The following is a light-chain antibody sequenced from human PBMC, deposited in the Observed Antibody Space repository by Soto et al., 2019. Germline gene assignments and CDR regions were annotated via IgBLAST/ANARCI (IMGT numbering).Light chain of an antibody. Sequence: QSALTQPASVSGSPGQSITISCTGTSSDVGGYNYVSWYQHHPGRAPKLMIYNAFGRPSGVSNRFSGSKSGNTASLTISGLQAEDEADYYCSSYRGSNTVVFGGGTKLTVL. V-gene: IGLV2-14*03. CDR1: SSDVGGYNY. J-gene: IGLJ2*01. CDR2: NAF. CDR3: SSYRGSNTVV.